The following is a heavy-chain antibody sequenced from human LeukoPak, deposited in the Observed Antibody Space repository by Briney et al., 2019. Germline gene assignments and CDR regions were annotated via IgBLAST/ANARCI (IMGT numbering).Heavy chain of an antibody. D-gene: IGHD3-10*01. V-gene: IGHV3-30*03. CDR2: ISYDGSNK. CDR3: AMVSDGY. CDR1: GFTFSSYG. Sequence: PGGSLRLSCAASGFTFSSYGMHWVRQAPGKGLEWVAVISYDGSNKYYADSVKGRFTISRDNSKNTLYLQMNSLRAEDTAGYYCAMVSDGYWGQGTLVTVSS. J-gene: IGHJ4*02.